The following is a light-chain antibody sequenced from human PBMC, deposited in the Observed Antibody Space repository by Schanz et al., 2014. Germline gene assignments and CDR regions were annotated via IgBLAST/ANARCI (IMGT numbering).Light chain of an antibody. J-gene: IGLJ2*01. CDR1: SSDVGTYDY. CDR2: DVN. CDR3: QSYDNSLSVVV. Sequence: QSALTQPPSASGSPGQSVTISCTGTSSDVGTYDYVSWYQHHPGKAPKLMIFDVNKRPSGVPDRFSGSKSGNTASLTISGLQVDDEADYYCQSYDNSLSVVVFGGGTKLTVL. V-gene: IGLV2-8*01.